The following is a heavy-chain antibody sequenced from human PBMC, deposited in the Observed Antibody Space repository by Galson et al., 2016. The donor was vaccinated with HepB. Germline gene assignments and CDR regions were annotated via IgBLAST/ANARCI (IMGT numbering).Heavy chain of an antibody. CDR2: INPNSGGT. Sequence: SVKVSCKASGYTFTGYHIHWVRQAPGQGLEWVGWINPNSGGTNYAQKFQDWVTMTRDTSTSTVYMELSSLRSEDTAVYFCARGGYYDSSGSLRYWGQGTLVTVSS. CDR1: GYTFTGYH. V-gene: IGHV1-2*04. CDR3: ARGGYYDSSGSLRY. J-gene: IGHJ4*02. D-gene: IGHD3-22*01.